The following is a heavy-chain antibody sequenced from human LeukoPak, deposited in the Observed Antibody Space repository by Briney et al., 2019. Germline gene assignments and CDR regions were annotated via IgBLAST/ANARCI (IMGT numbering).Heavy chain of an antibody. Sequence: GGSLRLSCAASRFTFDEYGMSWVRQTAGKWVGWVSGINWNGRSIGYADSVRGRFTVSRDNAKSSLYLQMNSLRAEDTALYYCARAYGKWNDVYFYAFDLWGQGTMVTVSS. V-gene: IGHV3-20*04. CDR2: INWNGRSI. J-gene: IGHJ3*01. CDR1: RFTFDEYG. D-gene: IGHD1-20*01. CDR3: ARAYGKWNDVYFYAFDL.